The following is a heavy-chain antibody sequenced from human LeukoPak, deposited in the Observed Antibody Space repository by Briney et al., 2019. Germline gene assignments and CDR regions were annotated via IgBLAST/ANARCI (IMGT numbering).Heavy chain of an antibody. D-gene: IGHD2-2*02. V-gene: IGHV4-34*01. J-gene: IGHJ4*02. CDR3: ARGGPKWYCSSTSCYKGASYYFDY. CDR1: GGSFSGYY. Sequence: KPSETLSLTCAVYGGSFSGYYWSWIRQPPGKGLEWIGEINHSGSTNYNPSLKSRVTMSVDTSKNQFSLKLSSVTAADTAVYYCARGGPKWYCSSTSCYKGASYYFDYWGQGTLVTVSS. CDR2: INHSGST.